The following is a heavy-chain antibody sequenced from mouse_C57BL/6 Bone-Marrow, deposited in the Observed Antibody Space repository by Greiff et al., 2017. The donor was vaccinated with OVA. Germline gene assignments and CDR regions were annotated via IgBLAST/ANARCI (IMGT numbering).Heavy chain of an antibody. CDR1: GFTFSDYY. V-gene: IGHV5-16*01. J-gene: IGHJ1*03. CDR3: AREGSRYFDV. CDR2: INYDGSST. Sequence: DVKLVESEGGLVQPGSSMKLSCTASGFTFSDYYMAWVRQVPEKGLEWVANINYDGSSTYYLDSLKSRFIISRDNAKNILYLQMSSLKSEDTATYYCAREGSRYFDVWGTGTTVTVSS.